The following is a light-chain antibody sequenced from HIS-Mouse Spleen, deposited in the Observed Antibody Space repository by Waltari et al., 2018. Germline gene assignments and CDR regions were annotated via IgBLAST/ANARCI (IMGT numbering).Light chain of an antibody. V-gene: IGLV2-14*03. CDR2: DVS. Sequence: QSALTQPASVSGSPGQSITIPCPGTSRDVGGYNYVSWYQQHPGKAPKLMIYDVSNRPSGVSNRFSGSKSGNTASLTISGLQAEDEADYYCSSYTSSSWVFGGGTKLTVL. CDR1: SRDVGGYNY. J-gene: IGLJ3*02. CDR3: SSYTSSSWV.